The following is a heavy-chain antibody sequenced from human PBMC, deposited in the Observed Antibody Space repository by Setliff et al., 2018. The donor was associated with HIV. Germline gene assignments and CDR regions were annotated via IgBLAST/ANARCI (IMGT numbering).Heavy chain of an antibody. Sequence: PGGSLRLSCAASGFTVSSDYMSWVRQAPGKGLEWVSLIYSGGDTYYADSVKGRFTISRDNSKNMLYLQMNNLEADETAVYYCAREPCSGGSCYSGYFDYWGQGTLVTVSS. V-gene: IGHV3-66*02. CDR3: AREPCSGGSCYSGYFDY. D-gene: IGHD2-15*01. J-gene: IGHJ4*02. CDR2: IYSGGDT. CDR1: GFTVSSDY.